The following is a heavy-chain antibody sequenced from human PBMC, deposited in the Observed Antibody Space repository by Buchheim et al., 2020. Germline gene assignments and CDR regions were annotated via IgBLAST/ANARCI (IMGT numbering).Heavy chain of an antibody. Sequence: EVQLVESGGALVQPGGSLRLSCAASGFIFSSYWMSWVRQAPGKGLEWVANIKQDGSEKYYVDSVKGRFTISRDNAKNSLSLQMNSLRAEDTAVYYCARGGVVAGHYYFDYWGQGTL. CDR3: ARGGVVAGHYYFDY. V-gene: IGHV3-7*01. CDR1: GFIFSSYW. J-gene: IGHJ4*02. D-gene: IGHD2-15*01. CDR2: IKQDGSEK.